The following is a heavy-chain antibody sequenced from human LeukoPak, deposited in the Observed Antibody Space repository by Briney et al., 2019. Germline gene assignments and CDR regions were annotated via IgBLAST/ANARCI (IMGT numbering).Heavy chain of an antibody. CDR1: GASISSSGYY. Sequence: PSETLSLTCTVSGASISSSGYYWGWSRQPPGKGLEWIGSISYSGSTYYNPSLKSRVTISMDTSKRQLSLRLTSVTAADTAVYYCARHVYDSYLYWFDPWGQGTLVTVSS. CDR3: ARHVYDSYLYWFDP. J-gene: IGHJ5*02. D-gene: IGHD3-22*01. V-gene: IGHV4-39*01. CDR2: ISYSGST.